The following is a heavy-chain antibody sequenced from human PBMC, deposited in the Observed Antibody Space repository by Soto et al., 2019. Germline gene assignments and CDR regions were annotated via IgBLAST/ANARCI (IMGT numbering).Heavy chain of an antibody. CDR1: GFTFSNAW. J-gene: IGHJ4*02. D-gene: IGHD3-16*02. CDR3: TTAPYIWGSYLSNF. V-gene: IGHV3-15*01. CDR2: IKSKTDGGTT. Sequence: GGSLRLSCAASGFTFSNAWMSWVRQAPGKGLEWVGRIKSKTDGGTTDYAAPVKGRFTISRDDSKNTLYLQMNSLKTEDTAVYYCTTAPYIWGSYLSNFWGQGTLGTVSS.